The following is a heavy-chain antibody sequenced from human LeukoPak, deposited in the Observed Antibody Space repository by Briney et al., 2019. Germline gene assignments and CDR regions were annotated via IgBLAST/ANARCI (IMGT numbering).Heavy chain of an antibody. D-gene: IGHD2-15*01. CDR1: GLTFSSYG. J-gene: IGHJ6*04. V-gene: IGHV3-30*18. Sequence: GGSLRLSCVVSGLTFSSYGMHWVRQAPGKGLEWVAVISYDGSNKYYADSVKGRFTISRDNSKNTLYLQMNSLRAEDTAVYYCAKDAPPCSGGSCYSGYYFYGMDVWGKGTTVTVSS. CDR3: AKDAPPCSGGSCYSGYYFYGMDV. CDR2: ISYDGSNK.